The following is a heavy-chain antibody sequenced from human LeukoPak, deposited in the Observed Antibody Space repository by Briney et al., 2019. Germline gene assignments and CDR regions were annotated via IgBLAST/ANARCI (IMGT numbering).Heavy chain of an antibody. CDR3: AKSNGYGLVDI. J-gene: IGHJ3*02. D-gene: IGHD3-10*01. CDR1: GGTISSYY. V-gene: IGHV4-59*12. CDR2: IYYSGST. Sequence: SETLSLTCTVSGGTISSYYWSWIRQPPGKGLEWIGFIYYSGSTNYNPSLNSLVTISVDSSKNQFFLMPTSVTAADTAVYYCAKSNGYGLVDIWGQGTMVTVSS.